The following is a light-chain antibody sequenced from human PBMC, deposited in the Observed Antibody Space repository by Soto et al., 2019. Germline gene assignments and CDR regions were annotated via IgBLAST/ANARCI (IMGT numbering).Light chain of an antibody. J-gene: IGKJ1*01. Sequence: DIHMTQSPSTLSASVGDRVTITCRASQSISIWLAWYQQKPGRAPNLLIYGTSSLESGVPSRFSVSGSGTEFNLTISSLQPDDFATYYCQHYNDYSWTFGQGTKVEIK. V-gene: IGKV1-5*03. CDR1: QSISIW. CDR3: QHYNDYSWT. CDR2: GTS.